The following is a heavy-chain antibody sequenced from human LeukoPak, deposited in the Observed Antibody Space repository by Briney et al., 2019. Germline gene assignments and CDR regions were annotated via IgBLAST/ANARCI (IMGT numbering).Heavy chain of an antibody. CDR3: ARVKGVVTAILDY. V-gene: IGHV4-61*05. D-gene: IGHD2-21*02. CDR1: GGSISSTSYY. Sequence: PSETLSLTCIVSGGSISSTSYYWGWIRQPPGKGLEWIGYIYYSGSTNYNPSLKSRVTFSVDTSKNQFSLKLISVTAADTAVYYCARVKGVVTAILDYWGQGTLVTVSS. J-gene: IGHJ4*02. CDR2: IYYSGST.